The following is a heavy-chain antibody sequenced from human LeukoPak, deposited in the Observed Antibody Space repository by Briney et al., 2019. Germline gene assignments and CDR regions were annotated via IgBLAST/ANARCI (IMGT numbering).Heavy chain of an antibody. CDR1: GFTFSSYS. D-gene: IGHD3-16*01. CDR2: ISSSSSTI. Sequence: GGSLRLSCAASGFTFSSYSMNWVRRAPGKGLEWVSYISSSSSTIYYADSVKGRFTISRDNAKNSLYLQMNSLRAEDTAVYYCARGGDYDYVWGSYKDYWGQGTLVTVSS. J-gene: IGHJ4*02. CDR3: ARGGDYDYVWGSYKDY. V-gene: IGHV3-48*01.